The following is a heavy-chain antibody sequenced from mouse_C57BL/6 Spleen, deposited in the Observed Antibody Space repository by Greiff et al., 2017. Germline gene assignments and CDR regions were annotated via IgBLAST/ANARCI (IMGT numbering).Heavy chain of an antibody. CDR1: GYTFTSYW. CDR3: TRGPTDEFAWFAY. Sequence: VQLQQSGTVLARPGASVKMSCKTSGYTFTSYWMHWVKQRPGQGLEWIGAIYPGNSDTSYNQKFKGKAKLTAVTSASTAYMELSSLTNEDSAVYYCTRGPTDEFAWFAYWGQGTLVTVSA. D-gene: IGHD1-1*01. V-gene: IGHV1-5*01. CDR2: IYPGNSDT. J-gene: IGHJ3*01.